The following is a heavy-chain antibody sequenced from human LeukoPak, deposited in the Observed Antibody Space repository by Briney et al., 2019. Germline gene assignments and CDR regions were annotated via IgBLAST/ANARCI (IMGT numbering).Heavy chain of an antibody. CDR3: ARRSSSWYPFDY. J-gene: IGHJ4*02. CDR1: GVSISAYY. Sequence: SETLSLTCSVSGVSISAYYWSWIRQPAGKGLEWIGRIYPGESIYASENTNYNPSLKSRVTISVDTSKNQFSLKLSSVTAADTAVYYCARRSSSWYPFDYWGQGTLVTVSS. D-gene: IGHD6-13*01. V-gene: IGHV4-4*07. CDR2: IYPGESIYASENT.